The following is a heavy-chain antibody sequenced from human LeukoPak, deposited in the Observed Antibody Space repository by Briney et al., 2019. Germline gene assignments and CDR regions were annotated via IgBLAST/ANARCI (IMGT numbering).Heavy chain of an antibody. D-gene: IGHD2-15*01. Sequence: PGGSLRLSCAASGFTFSSYGMHWVRQAPGKGLEWVAFIRCDGSNKYYADSVKGRFTISRDNSKNTLYLQMNSLRAEDTAVYYCAKDLYCSGGSCYPYGMDVWGQGTTVTVSS. CDR1: GFTFSSYG. J-gene: IGHJ6*02. V-gene: IGHV3-30*02. CDR3: AKDLYCSGGSCYPYGMDV. CDR2: IRCDGSNK.